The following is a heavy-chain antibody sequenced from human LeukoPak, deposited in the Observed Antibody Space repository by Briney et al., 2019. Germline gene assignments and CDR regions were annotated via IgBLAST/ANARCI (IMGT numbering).Heavy chain of an antibody. CDR2: INHSGST. J-gene: IGHJ4*02. D-gene: IGHD3-9*01. CDR3: ARGGGLRYLKFDY. Sequence: PSETLSLTCTVSGGSISSSSYYWGWIRQPPGKGLEWIGEINHSGSTNYNPSLKSRVTISVDTSKNQFSLKLSSVTAADTAVYYCARGGGLRYLKFDYWGQGTLVTVSS. CDR1: GGSISSSSYY. V-gene: IGHV4-39*07.